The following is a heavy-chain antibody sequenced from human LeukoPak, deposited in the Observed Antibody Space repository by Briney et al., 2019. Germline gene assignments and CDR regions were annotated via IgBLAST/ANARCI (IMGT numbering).Heavy chain of an antibody. Sequence: GGSLRLSCAASGFAFSTYAMTWVRQAPEKGLQWVSTISTSGRATYYADSVEGRFTISRDNSKNTLYLQMGSLRAEDMAVYYCARERGGDGYNFEGFNDYWGQGTLVTVSS. V-gene: IGHV3-23*01. J-gene: IGHJ4*02. D-gene: IGHD5-24*01. CDR2: ISTSGRAT. CDR1: GFAFSTYA. CDR3: ARERGGDGYNFEGFNDY.